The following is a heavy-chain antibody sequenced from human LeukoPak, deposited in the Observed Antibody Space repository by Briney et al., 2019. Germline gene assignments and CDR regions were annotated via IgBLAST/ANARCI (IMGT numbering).Heavy chain of an antibody. D-gene: IGHD3-22*01. CDR1: GFPFRSYE. CDR3: ARDGDNYYGYHFDY. V-gene: IGHV3-48*03. Sequence: PGGSLRLSCVGSGFPFRSYEMNWVRQAPGKGLEWVSYITSSGGTMHYADSVKGRFIISRDNAKNSLYLQMHSLRAQDTAVYYCARDGDNYYGYHFDYWGHGTLVTVSS. J-gene: IGHJ4*01. CDR2: ITSSGGTM.